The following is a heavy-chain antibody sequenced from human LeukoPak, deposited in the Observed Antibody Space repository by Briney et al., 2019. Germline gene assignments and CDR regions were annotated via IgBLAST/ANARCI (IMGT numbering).Heavy chain of an antibody. CDR3: AREVDGTPYYDILTDQIRGTGNWFDP. Sequence: PSETLSLTCTVSGGSISSSSYYWGWIRQPPGKGLEWIGSIYYSGSTYYNPSLKSRVTISVDTSKNQFSLKLSSVTAADTAVYYCAREVDGTPYYDILTDQIRGTGNWFDPWGQGTLVTVSS. D-gene: IGHD3-9*01. CDR1: GGSISSSSYY. J-gene: IGHJ5*02. V-gene: IGHV4-39*07. CDR2: IYYSGST.